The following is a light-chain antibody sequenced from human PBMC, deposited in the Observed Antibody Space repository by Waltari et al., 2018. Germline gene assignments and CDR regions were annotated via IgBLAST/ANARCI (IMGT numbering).Light chain of an antibody. CDR1: QSLLLRNGHNY. V-gene: IGKV2-28*01. J-gene: IGKJ4*01. CDR2: LGS. Sequence: DIVMTQSPLSLPVTPGEAASISCRSSQSLLLRNGHNYLDWYLQKPRQAPQLLIYLGSNRASGVPDRFSGMGSGTDFTLKISRVEAEDVGVYYCMQSLQTPITFGGGTKVEIK. CDR3: MQSLQTPIT.